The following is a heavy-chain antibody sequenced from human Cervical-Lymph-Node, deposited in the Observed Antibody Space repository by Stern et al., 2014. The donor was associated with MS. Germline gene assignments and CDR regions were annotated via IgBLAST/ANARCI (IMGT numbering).Heavy chain of an antibody. V-gene: IGHV1-18*04. J-gene: IGHJ4*02. CDR2: ISAHNGNT. Sequence: VQLVQSGAEVKKPGASVKVSCKASGYSFTSYGISWVRQAPGQGLEWMGWISAHNGNTNYAQNLHDRVTMTTDTSTSTAYMELRSLRSDDTAVYYCASSVTVAGPNFAHWGQGTLVTVSS. CDR1: GYSFTSYG. CDR3: ASSVTVAGPNFAH. D-gene: IGHD6-19*01.